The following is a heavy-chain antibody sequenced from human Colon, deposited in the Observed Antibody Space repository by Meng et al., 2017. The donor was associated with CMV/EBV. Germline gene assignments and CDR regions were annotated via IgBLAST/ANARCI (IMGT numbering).Heavy chain of an antibody. J-gene: IGHJ4*02. D-gene: IGHD4-17*01. CDR2: INWNSGSI. CDR1: GFSFDDYA. Sequence: GGSLRLSCAASGFSFDDYAMNWVRQAPGKGLEWVSSINWNSGSITYADSVKGRFTISIDNAKKSLYLQMDSLRAEDTAVYYCAGVAYDYGDRHFAYWGQGALVTVSS. CDR3: AGVAYDYGDRHFAY. V-gene: IGHV3-9*01.